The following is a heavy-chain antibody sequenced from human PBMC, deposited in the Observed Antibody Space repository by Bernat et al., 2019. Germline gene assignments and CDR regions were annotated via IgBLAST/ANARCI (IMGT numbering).Heavy chain of an antibody. Sequence: EVQLLESGGGLVQPGGSLRLSCAASGFTFSSYAMSWVRQAPGKGLEWVSAISGSGGSTYYADSVKGRFTISRDNSKNTLYLQMNSLRAEDMAVYYCAKVLGHDYGVTNWYFDLWGRGTLVTVSS. D-gene: IGHD4-17*01. V-gene: IGHV3-23*01. CDR1: GFTFSSYA. CDR2: ISGSGGST. CDR3: AKVLGHDYGVTNWYFDL. J-gene: IGHJ2*01.